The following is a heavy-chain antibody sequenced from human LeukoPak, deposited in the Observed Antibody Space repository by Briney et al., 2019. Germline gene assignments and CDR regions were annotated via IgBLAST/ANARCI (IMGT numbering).Heavy chain of an antibody. CDR3: VKVAAGLLGT. CDR2: INPDSGDT. D-gene: IGHD6-13*01. V-gene: IGHV1-2*02. CDR1: GYIFTGYY. Sequence: ASAKVSCKASGYIFTGYYMHWVRQAPGQGLEWMAWINPDSGDTKYAQNFEGRVAVTTDTSLSTAYMELSRLRSDDTAVYYCVKVAAGLLGTWGQGTLVTVSS. J-gene: IGHJ4*02.